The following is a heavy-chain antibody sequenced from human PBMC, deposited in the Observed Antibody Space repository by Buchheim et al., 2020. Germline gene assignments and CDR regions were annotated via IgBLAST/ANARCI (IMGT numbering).Heavy chain of an antibody. V-gene: IGHV3-23*04. Sequence: EVQLVESGGGLVKPGGSLRLSCAASGFTFSSYAMSWVRQAPGKGLEWVSAISGSGGSTYYADSATGRFTISRDNSKNTLYLQMNSLGAEDTAVYYCAKTGYSSGWYEECYYYGMDVWGQGTT. J-gene: IGHJ6*02. CDR1: GFTFSSYA. D-gene: IGHD6-19*01. CDR3: AKTGYSSGWYEECYYYGMDV. CDR2: ISGSGGST.